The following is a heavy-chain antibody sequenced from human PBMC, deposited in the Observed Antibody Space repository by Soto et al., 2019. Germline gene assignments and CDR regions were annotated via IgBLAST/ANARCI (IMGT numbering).Heavy chain of an antibody. D-gene: IGHD3-9*01. CDR1: GFTFTSSA. J-gene: IGHJ4*02. V-gene: IGHV1-58*01. Sequence: ASVKVSCKTSGFTFTSSAVQWVRQARGQRLEWIGWIVVGSGNTNYAQKFQERVTITRDMSTSTAYMELSSLRSEDTAVYYCAADPPNSYDILTGSPSGYWGQGTLVTVSS. CDR3: AADPPNSYDILTGSPSGY. CDR2: IVVGSGNT.